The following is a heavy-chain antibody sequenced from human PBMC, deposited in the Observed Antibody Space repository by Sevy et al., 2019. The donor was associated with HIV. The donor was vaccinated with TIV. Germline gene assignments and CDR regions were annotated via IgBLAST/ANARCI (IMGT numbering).Heavy chain of an antibody. CDR1: GYRFTNYW. J-gene: IGHJ3*02. CDR3: ARVIVATTYPIRVHESDI. V-gene: IGHV5-51*01. CDR2: IYPGDSDT. D-gene: IGHD5-12*01. Sequence: GESLKISCKGSGYRFTNYWLGWVRQMPGKGLEWMGMIYPGDSDTRYSPSFQGQVSISADKSISTACLQWTSLKASDTAMYYCARVIVATTYPIRVHESDIWGQGTMVTVSS.